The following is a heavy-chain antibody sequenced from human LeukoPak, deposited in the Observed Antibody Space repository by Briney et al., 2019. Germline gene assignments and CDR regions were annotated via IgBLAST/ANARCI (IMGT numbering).Heavy chain of an antibody. CDR2: INHSGST. CDR3: ARLQPYYAYDY. Sequence: PSETLSLTCAVYGGSFSGYYWSWIRQPPVKGLEWIGEINHSGSTNYNPSLKSRVTISVDTSKNQFSLKLSSVTAADTAVYYCARLQPYYAYDYWGQGTLVTVSS. V-gene: IGHV4-34*01. D-gene: IGHD3-16*01. J-gene: IGHJ4*02. CDR1: GGSFSGYY.